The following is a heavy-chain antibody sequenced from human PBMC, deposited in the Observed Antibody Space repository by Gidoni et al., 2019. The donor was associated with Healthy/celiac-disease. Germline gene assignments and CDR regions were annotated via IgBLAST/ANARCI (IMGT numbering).Heavy chain of an antibody. Sequence: QVQLQQWGAGLLKPSETLSLTCAVYGGSFSGYYWSWIRQPPGKGLEWIGEINHSGSTNYNPSLKSRVTISVDTSKNQFSLKLSSVTAADTAVYYCARDRRIYGSSIAARPLAYWGQGTLVTVSS. CDR1: GGSFSGYY. D-gene: IGHD6-6*01. CDR2: INHSGST. CDR3: ARDRRIYGSSIAARPLAY. J-gene: IGHJ4*02. V-gene: IGHV4-34*01.